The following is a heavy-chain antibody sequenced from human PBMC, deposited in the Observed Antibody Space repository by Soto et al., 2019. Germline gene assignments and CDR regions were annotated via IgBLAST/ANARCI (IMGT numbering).Heavy chain of an antibody. D-gene: IGHD2-2*01. V-gene: IGHV1-18*01. Sequence: VASVKVSCKASGYTFTSYGISWVRQAPGQGLEWMGWISAYNGNTNYAQKLQGRVTMTTDTSTSTAYMELRSLRSDDTAVYYCARIGYCSSTSCYALYYYYYYGMDVWGQGTTVTVSS. CDR2: ISAYNGNT. CDR3: ARIGYCSSTSCYALYYYYYYGMDV. CDR1: GYTFTSYG. J-gene: IGHJ6*02.